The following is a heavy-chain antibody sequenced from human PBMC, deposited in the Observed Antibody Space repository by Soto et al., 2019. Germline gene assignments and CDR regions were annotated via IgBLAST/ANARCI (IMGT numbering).Heavy chain of an antibody. CDR2: IGPESGAT. Sequence: ASVKVSCKASGYTFAGHYIHWVRQAPEQGPEWMGEIGPESGATRYAQKFQGRVTMTRDMSITTVYMELNNLSPDDTAVYYCGRGRSGQIVVFYWGQGTTVTVYS. CDR1: GYTFAGHY. V-gene: IGHV1-2*02. D-gene: IGHD1-26*01. J-gene: IGHJ4*02. CDR3: GRGRSGQIVVFY.